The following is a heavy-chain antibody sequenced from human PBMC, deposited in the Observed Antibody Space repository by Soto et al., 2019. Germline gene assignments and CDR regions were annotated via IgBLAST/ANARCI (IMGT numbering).Heavy chain of an antibody. J-gene: IGHJ5*01. CDR3: VRDQKYFRVNGNWFDS. CDR2: VSGNNGAS. CDR1: GYTSPDFG. V-gene: IGHV1-18*04. Sequence: ASVKVSCKASGYTSPDFGISWLRQAPGQGLEWMGWVSGNNGASNPAPKVQGRITMTLDTSTGVSYMALRSLRSDDTAIYYCVRDQKYFRVNGNWFDSWGQGTLVTVSS. D-gene: IGHD2-2*01.